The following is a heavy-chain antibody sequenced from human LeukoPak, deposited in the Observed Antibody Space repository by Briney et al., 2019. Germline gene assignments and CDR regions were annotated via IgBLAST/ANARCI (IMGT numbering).Heavy chain of an antibody. CDR3: AKALGSTVTTRTYFDY. CDR2: LSWNGGNI. Sequence: PGGSLRLSCAASGLTFHDYAMHWVRQAPGKGLEWASGLSWNGGNIGYAESVRGRFTISRDNAGNSLYLQMNSLRPEDTALYYCAKALGSTVTTRTYFDYWGQGTLVTVS. CDR1: GLTFHDYA. V-gene: IGHV3-9*01. J-gene: IGHJ4*02. D-gene: IGHD4-17*01.